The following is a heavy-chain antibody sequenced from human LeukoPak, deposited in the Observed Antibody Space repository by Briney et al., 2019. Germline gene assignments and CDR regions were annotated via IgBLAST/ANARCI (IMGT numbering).Heavy chain of an antibody. Sequence: GGSLRLSCEASGFTFSKYGMTWVRQAPGKGLEWVSGISSGGGATNYADSVKGRFTISRDNSKNTLFLQMSSLMAEDTAIYFCAKSRIAATDNAFDMWGQGTMVT. D-gene: IGHD6-13*01. CDR2: ISSGGGAT. CDR1: GFTFSKYG. J-gene: IGHJ3*02. V-gene: IGHV3-23*01. CDR3: AKSRIAATDNAFDM.